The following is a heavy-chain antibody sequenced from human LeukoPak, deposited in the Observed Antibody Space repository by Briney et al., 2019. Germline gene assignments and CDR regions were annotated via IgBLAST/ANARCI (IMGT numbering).Heavy chain of an antibody. CDR3: AKEGIDGSGYDLDY. CDR2: IGGVSESF. Sequence: GGSLRLSCAASGFIFSNYAMTWVRQAPGKGLEWVSIIGGVSESFYYADSVKGRFTISRDISKNTLYLQMTSLRAEDTAVYYCAKEGIDGSGYDLDYWGQGTRVTVSS. J-gene: IGHJ4*02. V-gene: IGHV3-23*01. CDR1: GFIFSNYA. D-gene: IGHD5-12*01.